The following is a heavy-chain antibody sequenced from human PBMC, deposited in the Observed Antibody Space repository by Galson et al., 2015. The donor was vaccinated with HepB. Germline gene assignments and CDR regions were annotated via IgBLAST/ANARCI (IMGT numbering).Heavy chain of an antibody. J-gene: IGHJ4*02. Sequence: SVKVSCKASGYTFTNYDINWVRQAPGQGLEWMGWMKPKSGNTGYAQKFQGRVTMTRDTSTNTAYMELSSLRSEDTAVYYCARGAYYESSGYYAPGYWGQGTLVTVSS. CDR2: MKPKSGNT. CDR1: GYTFTNYD. D-gene: IGHD3-22*01. CDR3: ARGAYYESSGYYAPGY. V-gene: IGHV1-8*01.